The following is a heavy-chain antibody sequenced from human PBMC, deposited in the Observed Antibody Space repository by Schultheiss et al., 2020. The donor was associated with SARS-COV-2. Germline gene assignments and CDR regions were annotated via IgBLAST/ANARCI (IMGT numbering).Heavy chain of an antibody. CDR2: ISSSSSTI. J-gene: IGHJ4*02. V-gene: IGHV3-48*01. D-gene: IGHD6-19*01. Sequence: GSLRLSCAASGFTFGSYGMHWVRQAPGKGLEWVSYISSSSSTIYYADSVKGRFTISRDNSKNTLYLQMNSLRAEDTAVYYCVKDRELAGNMPDEGLDYWGQGTLVTVSS. CDR1: GFTFGSYG. CDR3: VKDRELAGNMPDEGLDY.